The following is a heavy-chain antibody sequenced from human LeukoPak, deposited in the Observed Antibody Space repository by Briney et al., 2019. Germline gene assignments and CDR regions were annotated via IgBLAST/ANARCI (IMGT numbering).Heavy chain of an antibody. Sequence: GGSLRLSCTASGYTFSSYAMAWVRQAPGEGLEWVSAISGSGANTYYADSVKGRFAASRDNSKDTLYLQMRSLRAEDTAVYYCARGRSGYGPFDAFDIWGHGTWVTVSS. CDR3: ARGRSGYGPFDAFDI. D-gene: IGHD3-22*01. CDR1: GYTFSSYA. V-gene: IGHV3-23*01. CDR2: ISGSGANT. J-gene: IGHJ3*02.